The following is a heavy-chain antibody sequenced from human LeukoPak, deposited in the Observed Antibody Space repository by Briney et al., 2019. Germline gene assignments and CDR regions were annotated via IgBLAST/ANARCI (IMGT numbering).Heavy chain of an antibody. Sequence: GGSLRLSCAAAGLTFSNAWMRWVRQAPGKGLEWVGRIKSKTDGGTTDYAAPVKGRFTISRDDSKNTLYLQMNSLKTEDTAVYYCTTLLAYCGDDCYRSDYWGQGTLVTVSS. D-gene: IGHD2-21*02. V-gene: IGHV3-15*01. CDR3: TTLLAYCGDDCYRSDY. J-gene: IGHJ4*02. CDR1: GLTFSNAW. CDR2: IKSKTDGGTT.